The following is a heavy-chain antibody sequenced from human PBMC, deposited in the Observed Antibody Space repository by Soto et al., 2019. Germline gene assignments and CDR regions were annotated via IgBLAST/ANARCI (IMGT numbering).Heavy chain of an antibody. D-gene: IGHD3-9*01. J-gene: IGHJ4*02. V-gene: IGHV3-11*01. CDR2: ISISGTTI. CDR3: ARFRGDGYYNL. Sequence: QVQLVESGGGLVKPGGSLRLSCAASGFTLSDYYMTWIRQAPGKGLEWVSGISISGTTIHYADSVRGRFTISRDNAKNSLWLQMNTLRAEDTAVYYCARFRGDGYYNLWGQGTLVTVSS. CDR1: GFTLSDYY.